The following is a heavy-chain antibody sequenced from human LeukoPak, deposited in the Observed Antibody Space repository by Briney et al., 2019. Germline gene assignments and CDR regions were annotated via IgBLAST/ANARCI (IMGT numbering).Heavy chain of an antibody. Sequence: PGGSLKLSCAASGFTFSGSAMHWVRQASGKGLEWVGRIRSKANSYATAYAASVKGRFTISRGDSKNTAYLQMNSLKTEDTAVYYCSRSVRNGHIDYWGQGTLVTVSS. CDR2: IRSKANSYAT. CDR1: GFTFSGSA. J-gene: IGHJ4*02. CDR3: SRSVRNGHIDY. D-gene: IGHD2-21*01. V-gene: IGHV3-73*01.